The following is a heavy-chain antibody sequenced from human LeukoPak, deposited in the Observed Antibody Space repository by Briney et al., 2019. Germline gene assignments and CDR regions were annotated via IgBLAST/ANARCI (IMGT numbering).Heavy chain of an antibody. Sequence: QPGGSLRLSCAPSGFIFRDFTLNWVRQAPGKGLDWVSGIWPDGGTTFYADSVKGRFTISRDNSRNILYLQMNSLRAEDTAIYYCAKDRLPDSSWSLDYWGQGTLVTVSS. J-gene: IGHJ4*02. V-gene: IGHV3-23*01. CDR2: IWPDGGTT. D-gene: IGHD6-13*01. CDR3: AKDRLPDSSWSLDY. CDR1: GFIFRDFT.